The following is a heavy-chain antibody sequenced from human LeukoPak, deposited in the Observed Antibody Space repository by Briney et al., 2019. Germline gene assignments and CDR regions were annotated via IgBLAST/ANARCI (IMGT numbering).Heavy chain of an antibody. CDR3: ARDRGELDAFDI. Sequence: GRSLRLSCAASGFTFSAYGMHWVRQAPGKGLEWVAVISYDGSNKYYADSVKGRFTISRDNSKNTLYLQMNSLRAEDTAVYYCARDRGELDAFDIWGQGTMVTVSS. J-gene: IGHJ3*02. V-gene: IGHV3-30*03. CDR2: ISYDGSNK. D-gene: IGHD3-10*01. CDR1: GFTFSAYG.